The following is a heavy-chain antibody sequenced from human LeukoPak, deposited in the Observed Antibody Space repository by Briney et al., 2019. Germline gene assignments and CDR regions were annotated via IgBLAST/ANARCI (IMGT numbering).Heavy chain of an antibody. V-gene: IGHV3-21*04. CDR1: GFTFSGYS. D-gene: IGHD2-8*02. CDR2: IFPSGGEI. CDR3: ATYRQVLLPFES. Sequence: PGGSLRLSCAASGFTFSGYSMNWVRQAPGKGLEWVSSIFPSGGEIHYADSVRGRFTISRDNSKSTLSLQMNSLRAEDTAIYYCATYRQVLLPFESWGQGTLVTVSS. J-gene: IGHJ4*02.